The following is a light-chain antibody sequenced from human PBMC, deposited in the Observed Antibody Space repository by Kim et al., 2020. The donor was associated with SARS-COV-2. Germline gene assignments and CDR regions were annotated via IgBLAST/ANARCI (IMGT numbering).Light chain of an antibody. Sequence: SASGGNRVTSTCRARQSISSNLNWYEKKPGKSPKLLIYSASSLQSGVPSRLSGSGSGTDFTLSISSLEPEDFATYYCQQSYSTSYSFGQGTKLEI. CDR2: SAS. V-gene: IGKV1-39*01. CDR3: QQSYSTSYS. CDR1: QSISSN. J-gene: IGKJ2*03.